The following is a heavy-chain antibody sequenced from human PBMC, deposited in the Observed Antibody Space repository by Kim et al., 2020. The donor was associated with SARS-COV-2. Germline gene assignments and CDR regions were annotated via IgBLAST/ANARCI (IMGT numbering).Heavy chain of an antibody. CDR1: GFTFSSKA. D-gene: IGHD6-19*01. V-gene: IGHV3-23*01. CDR2: ISGSGGST. Sequence: GGSLRLFCVASGFTFSSKAMSWVRQAPGKGLQWVSTISGSGGSTYYADSVKGRFTISRDNSKNTLYLQMNSLRAEDTAVYYCAKDVNEDSGWYYFDYWGQGTLVTASS. CDR3: AKDVNEDSGWYYFDY. J-gene: IGHJ4*02.